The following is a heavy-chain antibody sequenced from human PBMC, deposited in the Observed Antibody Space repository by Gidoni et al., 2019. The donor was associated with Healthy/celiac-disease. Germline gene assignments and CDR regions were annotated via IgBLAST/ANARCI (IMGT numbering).Heavy chain of an antibody. CDR2: ISSSSSYT. CDR1: AFPFSDYY. Sequence: QVQLVESGGGLVKPGGSLRLSCAASAFPFSDYYMSWIRQDPGKGLEWISYISSSSSYTNYADSVKGRFTISRDNTKNSLYLQMNSLRAEDTAVYYCAKTFSGSYGEFDYWGQGTLVTVSS. D-gene: IGHD1-26*01. V-gene: IGHV3-11*06. CDR3: AKTFSGSYGEFDY. J-gene: IGHJ4*02.